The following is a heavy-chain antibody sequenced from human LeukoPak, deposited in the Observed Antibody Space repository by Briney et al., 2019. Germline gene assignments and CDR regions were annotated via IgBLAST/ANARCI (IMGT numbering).Heavy chain of an antibody. Sequence: ASVKVSCKASGYTFTGYYMHSVRQAPGQRHECMGGINPNSGGTNYAQKFQGRVTMTRNPSISTAYKDLSMLRSDDPAGYTVSTGSICSCSLSYWGQGTLVTVSS. J-gene: IGHJ4*02. CDR2: INPNSGGT. CDR1: GYTFTGYY. CDR3: STGSICSCSLSY. V-gene: IGHV1-2*02. D-gene: IGHD2-15*01.